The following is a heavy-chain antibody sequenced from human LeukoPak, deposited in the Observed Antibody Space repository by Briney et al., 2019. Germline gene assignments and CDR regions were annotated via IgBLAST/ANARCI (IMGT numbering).Heavy chain of an antibody. D-gene: IGHD1-26*01. V-gene: IGHV1-69*05. CDR1: GYTFIHYG. CDR2: IIPIFGTA. J-gene: IGHJ4*02. CDR3: ARDAYSGAPFDY. Sequence: PSVKVSCKASGYTFIHYGLSWVRQAPGQGLGWMGRIIPIFGTANYAQKFQGRVTITTDESTSTAYMEVSSLRSEDTAVYYCARDAYSGAPFDYWGQGTLVTVSS.